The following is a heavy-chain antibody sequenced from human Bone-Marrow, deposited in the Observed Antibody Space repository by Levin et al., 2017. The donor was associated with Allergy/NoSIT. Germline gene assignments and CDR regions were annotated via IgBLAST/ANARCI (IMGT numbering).Heavy chain of an antibody. J-gene: IGHJ4*02. CDR1: GFSLSTFGVG. CDR3: ARRIDGSGSLWD. CDR2: IYWDDDK. D-gene: IGHD3-10*01. V-gene: IGHV2-5*02. Sequence: ESGPTLVKPTQTLTLTCTFSGFSLSTFGVGVGWIRQPPGKSLEWLALIYWDDDKRYNQVLQNRVAITKDASGDQVVLTVTDMDPVDTATYFCARRIDGSGSLWDWGQGTLVTVSS.